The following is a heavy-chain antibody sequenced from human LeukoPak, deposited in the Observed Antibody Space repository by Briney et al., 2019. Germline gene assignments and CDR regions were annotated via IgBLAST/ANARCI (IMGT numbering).Heavy chain of an antibody. V-gene: IGHV3-21*01. CDR2: ISSSSTYI. J-gene: IGHJ4*02. CDR3: AREPTAMIL. Sequence: GGSLRLSCAASGFTFSSYSMNWVRQTPGKGLEWVSSISSSSTYIYCADSVKGRFTISRDNAKNSLYLQMNSLRAEDTAVYYCAREPTAMILWGQGTLVTVSS. D-gene: IGHD5-18*01. CDR1: GFTFSSYS.